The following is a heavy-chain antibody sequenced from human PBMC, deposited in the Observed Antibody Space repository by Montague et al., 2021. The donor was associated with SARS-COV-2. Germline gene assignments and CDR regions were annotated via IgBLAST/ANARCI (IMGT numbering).Heavy chain of an antibody. V-gene: IGHV3-7*01. CDR1: GFTFSSYW. D-gene: IGHD6-13*01. J-gene: IGHJ4*02. Sequence: SLRLSCAASGFTFSSYWMSWVRQAPGKGLEWVAHIKQDGSEKYYVDSVKGRFTISRDNAKNSLYLQMNSLRAEDTAVYYCARVGSSSRQFDYWGQGTLVTVSS. CDR2: IKQDGSEK. CDR3: ARVGSSSRQFDY.